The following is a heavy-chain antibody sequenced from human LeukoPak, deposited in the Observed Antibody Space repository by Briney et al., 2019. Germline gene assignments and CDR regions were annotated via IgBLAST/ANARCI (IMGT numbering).Heavy chain of an antibody. D-gene: IGHD3-3*01. V-gene: IGHV3-21*01. CDR1: GFTFSSYW. CDR2: ISSSSSYI. CDR3: ARASLSDFWSGYYGVYFDY. Sequence: GGSLRLSCAASGFTFSSYWMSWVRQAPGKGLEWVSSISSSSSYIYYADSVKGRFTISRDNAKNSLYLQMNSLRAEDTAVYYCARASLSDFWSGYYGVYFDYWGQGTLVTVSS. J-gene: IGHJ4*02.